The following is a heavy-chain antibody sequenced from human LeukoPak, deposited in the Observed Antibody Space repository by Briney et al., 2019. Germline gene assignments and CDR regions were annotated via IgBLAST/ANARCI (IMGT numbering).Heavy chain of an antibody. D-gene: IGHD6-25*01. CDR1: GFTFSSYG. CDR2: IWYDGSNK. Sequence: GGSLRLSCGASGFTFSSYGMHWVRQAPGKGLEWVAVIWYDGSNKYYADSVKGRFTISRDNSKNTLYLQMNSLRAEDTAVYYCARVRLGSGFDYWGQGTLVTVSS. J-gene: IGHJ4*02. CDR3: ARVRLGSGFDY. V-gene: IGHV3-33*01.